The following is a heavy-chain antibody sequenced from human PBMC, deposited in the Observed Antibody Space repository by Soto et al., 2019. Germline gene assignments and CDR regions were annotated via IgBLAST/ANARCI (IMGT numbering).Heavy chain of an antibody. Sequence: EVQLVESGGGLVQPGGSLRVSCAASGFTLRSHRIHWVRQVPGKGLEWVSRIDIDGGGTSYADSVKGRFTISTDNAKNTVNLQMNGLRGEDTAVYYCATVFDLWGQGTLVTVSS. CDR2: IDIDGGGT. CDR1: GFTLRSHR. CDR3: ATVFDL. V-gene: IGHV3-74*01. J-gene: IGHJ5*02.